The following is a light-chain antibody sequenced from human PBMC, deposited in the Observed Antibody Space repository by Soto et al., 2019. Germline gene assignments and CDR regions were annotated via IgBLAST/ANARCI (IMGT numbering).Light chain of an antibody. J-gene: IGKJ1*01. CDR3: QQYNSYSWT. V-gene: IGKV1-5*01. CDR2: DAS. Sequence: DIQMTQSPSTLSASVGDRVTITCRASQSISSWLAWFQQKPGTAPKLLIYDASSLESGVPSRCSGSGSGTEFTLTSSSLQPDDFATYYFQQYNSYSWTFGQGTKVDIK. CDR1: QSISSW.